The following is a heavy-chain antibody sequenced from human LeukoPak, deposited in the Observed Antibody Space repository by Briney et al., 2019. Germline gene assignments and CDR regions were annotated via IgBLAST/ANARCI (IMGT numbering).Heavy chain of an antibody. J-gene: IGHJ4*02. CDR2: INSDGSST. V-gene: IGHV3-74*01. Sequence: GGSLRLSCAASEFTFSSYWMHWVRQAPGKGLVWVSRINSDGSSTSYADSVKCRFTISRDNAKNTLYLQMNSLRAEDTAVYYCARVIVGAASYFDYWGQGTLVTVSS. D-gene: IGHD1-26*01. CDR1: EFTFSSYW. CDR3: ARVIVGAASYFDY.